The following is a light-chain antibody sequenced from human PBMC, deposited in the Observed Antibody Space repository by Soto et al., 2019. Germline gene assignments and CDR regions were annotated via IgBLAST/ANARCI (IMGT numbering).Light chain of an antibody. CDR1: QSVSGDY. J-gene: IGKJ2*01. CDR2: GAS. V-gene: IGKV3-20*01. CDR3: HRYGVSPT. Sequence: EVVLTQSPGTLSLSPGERATLSCRASQSVSGDYLAWYQQKPGQAPRLLIHGASNRAAGIPDRFSGSGSGTDFTLTISRLEPEDFAVYFCHRYGVSPTFDQGTKLEVK.